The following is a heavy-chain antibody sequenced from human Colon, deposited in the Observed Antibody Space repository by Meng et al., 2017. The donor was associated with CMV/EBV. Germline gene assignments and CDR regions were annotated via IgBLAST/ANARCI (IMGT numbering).Heavy chain of an antibody. D-gene: IGHD6-13*01. CDR3: VRESWYFDF. V-gene: IGHV1-2*02. CDR1: GYTFTANH. CDR2: IYPQDGGT. Sequence: QVPLVKFGTEVKKPGASVNVSCKASGYTFTANHLHWVRQAPGQGLEWMGWIYPQDGGTYFAQKFQDRVTLTRDTSITTAYMELSGLTSDDTAIYYCVRESWYFDFWGEGTLVTVSS. J-gene: IGHJ4*02.